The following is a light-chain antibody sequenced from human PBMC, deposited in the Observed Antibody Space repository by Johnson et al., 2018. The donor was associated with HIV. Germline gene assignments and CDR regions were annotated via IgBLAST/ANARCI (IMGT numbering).Light chain of an antibody. J-gene: IGLJ1*01. CDR2: ENN. V-gene: IGLV1-51*02. CDR1: SSNIGNNY. Sequence: QSVLTQPPSVSAAPGQKVTISCSGSSSNIGNNYVSWYQQLPGTAPKLLIYENNKRPSGIPDRFSGSKSGTSATLGITGLQTGDEADYYCGTWDTSLRAFYVFGTGTKVTVL. CDR3: GTWDTSLRAFYV.